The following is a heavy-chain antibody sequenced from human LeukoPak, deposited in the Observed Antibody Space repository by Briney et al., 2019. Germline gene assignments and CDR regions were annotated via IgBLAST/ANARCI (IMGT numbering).Heavy chain of an antibody. Sequence: KPGASLQISCKGSGSIFTNYWIAWVRQLPGRGVEWMVIINPSDSDTRYSPSFQGQVTISADKSISTAYLQWSSLKASDSAMYYCARAWNFDYWGQGTLVTVSS. CDR2: INPSDSDT. CDR3: ARAWNFDY. V-gene: IGHV5-51*01. CDR1: GSIFTNYW. J-gene: IGHJ4*02. D-gene: IGHD1-1*01.